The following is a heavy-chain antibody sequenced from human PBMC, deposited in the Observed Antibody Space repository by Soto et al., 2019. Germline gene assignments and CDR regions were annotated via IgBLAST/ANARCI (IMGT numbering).Heavy chain of an antibody. J-gene: IGHJ6*02. CDR2: IYHSWST. Sequence: PSETLSLTCAVSGYSISSGYYWGWIRQPPGKGLEWIGSIYHSWSTYYNPSLKSRVTISVDTSKNQFSLKLSSVTAADTAVYYCARVGAGGYYGSGSYYKLRGMDVWGQGTTVTVSS. CDR3: ARVGAGGYYGSGSYYKLRGMDV. CDR1: GYSISSGYY. V-gene: IGHV4-38-2*01. D-gene: IGHD3-10*01.